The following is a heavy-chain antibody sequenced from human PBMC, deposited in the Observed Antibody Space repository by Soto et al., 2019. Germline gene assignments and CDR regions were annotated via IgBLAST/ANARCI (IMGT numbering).Heavy chain of an antibody. V-gene: IGHV4-59*08. CDR2: IYYDGTS. D-gene: IGHD2-2*01. CDR1: GGSFSPNY. Sequence: QVQLQLSGPGLVTPSETLSLTCTVSGGSFSPNYWSWIRQPPGKGLEWVGYIYYDGTSRHNPSLKRRVTISLETSRSQFSLRLSSVSAADTAVCYCARLGKDYQSLDPWGPGTLVTVSS. CDR3: ARLGKDYQSLDP. J-gene: IGHJ5*02.